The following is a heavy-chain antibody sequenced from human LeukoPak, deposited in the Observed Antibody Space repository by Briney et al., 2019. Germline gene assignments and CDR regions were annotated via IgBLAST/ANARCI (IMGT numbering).Heavy chain of an antibody. J-gene: IGHJ4*02. D-gene: IGHD6-13*01. CDR1: VGSISNFY. Sequence: SETLSLTCTVSVGSISNFYWSWIRQPAGKTLEWIGRIYSSGSTNYNPSIMSRVTMSLDTSKNQFSLKLSAVTAADTAVYFCARETTGAGTARPFDYWGQGTLVTVSS. V-gene: IGHV4-4*07. CDR3: ARETTGAGTARPFDY. CDR2: IYSSGST.